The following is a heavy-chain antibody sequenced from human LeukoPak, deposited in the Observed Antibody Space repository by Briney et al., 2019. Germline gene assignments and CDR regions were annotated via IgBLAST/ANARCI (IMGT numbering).Heavy chain of an antibody. CDR2: INSDGRST. V-gene: IGHV3-74*01. CDR3: ARDSTYYDILTEP. CDR1: GFTFSRYW. Sequence: GGSLRLSCAASGFTFSRYWMHWVRQAPGKGLVWVSRINSDGRSTNYADSVKGRFTISRDNAKNSLYLQMNSLRAEDTAVYYCARDSTYYDILTEPWGQGTLVTVSS. D-gene: IGHD3-9*01. J-gene: IGHJ4*02.